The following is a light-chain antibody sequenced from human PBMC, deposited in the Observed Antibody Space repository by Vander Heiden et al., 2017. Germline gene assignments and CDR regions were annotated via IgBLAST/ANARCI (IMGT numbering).Light chain of an antibody. Sequence: AIRMTQSPSSFSASTGDRVTITCRASQGISSYLAWYQQKPGKAPKLLIYAASTLQSGVPSRFSGSGSGTVFTLTISCLQSEDFATYYCQQYYSYASTFGHGSKADI. J-gene: IGKJ3*01. CDR1: QGISSY. CDR3: QQYYSYAST. CDR2: AAS. V-gene: IGKV1-8*01.